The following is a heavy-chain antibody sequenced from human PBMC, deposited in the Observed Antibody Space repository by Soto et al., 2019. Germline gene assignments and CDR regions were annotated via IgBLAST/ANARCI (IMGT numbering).Heavy chain of an antibody. J-gene: IGHJ4*02. CDR1: GDSVSSNSAA. CDR3: ARGRHSTSSEIVNPAPLEY. CDR2: TYYRSKWSS. V-gene: IGHV6-1*01. Sequence: LSQTLSLTCAISGDSVSSNSAAWNWIRQSPSRGLEWLGWTYYRSKWSSDYAVSVKSRITINPDTSKNQFSLQLNSVTAEDTAVYYCARGRHSTSSEIVNPAPLEYWGQGTTVTVSS. D-gene: IGHD2-21*01.